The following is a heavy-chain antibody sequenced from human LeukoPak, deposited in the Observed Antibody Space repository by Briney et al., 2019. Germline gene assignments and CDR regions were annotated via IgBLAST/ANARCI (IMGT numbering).Heavy chain of an antibody. CDR2: INHSGST. V-gene: IGHV4-34*01. D-gene: IGHD6-19*01. Sequence: TTSETLSLTCAVYGGSFSGYYWSWIRQPPGKGLEWIGEINHSGSTNYNPSLKSRVTISVDTSKNQFSLKLSSVTAADTAVYYCARVAVAFDYWGQGTLVTVSS. J-gene: IGHJ4*02. CDR1: GGSFSGYY. CDR3: ARVAVAFDY.